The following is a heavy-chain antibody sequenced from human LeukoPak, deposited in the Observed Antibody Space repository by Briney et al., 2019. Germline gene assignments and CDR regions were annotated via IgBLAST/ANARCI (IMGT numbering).Heavy chain of an antibody. CDR1: GGSISNYY. Sequence: KPSETLSLTCTVSGGSISNYYWIWIQQPPGKGLELMGYIYYSGSTNYNPSLKRRVTISVDMSKNQFSLKLSSVTSADTAVYYCARHWSSSGWLMDYWGQGPLVTVSS. J-gene: IGHJ4*02. CDR2: IYYSGST. CDR3: ARHWSSSGWLMDY. D-gene: IGHD6-19*01. V-gene: IGHV4-59*08.